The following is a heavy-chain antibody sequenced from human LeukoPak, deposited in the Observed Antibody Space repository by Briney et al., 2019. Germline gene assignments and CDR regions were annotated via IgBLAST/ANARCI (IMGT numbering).Heavy chain of an antibody. Sequence: GASVKVSCKASGYTFTSYYMHWVRQAPGQGLEWMGIINPSGGSTSYAQKFQGRVTMTRDMSTSTVYMELSSLRSEDTAVYYCARDFLGAHGAFDIWGQGTMVTVSS. CDR1: GYTFTSYY. J-gene: IGHJ3*02. D-gene: IGHD1-26*01. CDR3: ARDFLGAHGAFDI. CDR2: INPSGGST. V-gene: IGHV1-46*01.